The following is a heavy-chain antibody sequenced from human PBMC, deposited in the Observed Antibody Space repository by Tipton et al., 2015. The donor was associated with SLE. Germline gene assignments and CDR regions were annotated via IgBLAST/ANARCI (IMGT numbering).Heavy chain of an antibody. J-gene: IGHJ4*02. CDR3: ARYYTGDYYFDY. D-gene: IGHD2-8*02. CDR1: GGSINSGSYY. CDR2: IYYIGST. Sequence: TLSLTCTVSGGSINSGSYYWGWIRQPPGKGLEWIGSIYYIGSTYYNPSLKSRATISVDTSKNQFSLKLSSVTAADTAVYYCARYYTGDYYFDYWGQGTLVTVSS. V-gene: IGHV4-39*01.